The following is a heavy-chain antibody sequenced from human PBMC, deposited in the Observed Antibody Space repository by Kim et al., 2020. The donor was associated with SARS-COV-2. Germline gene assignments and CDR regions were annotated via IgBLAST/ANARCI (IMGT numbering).Heavy chain of an antibody. Sequence: SETLSLTCTVSGGSISSYYWSWIRQPPGKGLEWIGYIYYSGSTNYNPSLKSRVTISVDTSKNQCSLKLSSGTAADTAVYYCARLRRFTIFGVVIITWFEPWGQGTLVTVSS. J-gene: IGHJ5*02. CDR1: GGSISSYY. D-gene: IGHD3-3*01. CDR2: IYYSGST. V-gene: IGHV4-59*08. CDR3: ARLRRFTIFGVVIITWFEP.